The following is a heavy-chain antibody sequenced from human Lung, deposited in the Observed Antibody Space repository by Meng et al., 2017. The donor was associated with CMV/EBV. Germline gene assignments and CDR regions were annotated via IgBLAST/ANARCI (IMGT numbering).Heavy chain of an antibody. Sequence: GGSXRLXCAASGFTFSTYWMHWVRQVPGKGLVWVSRISSDGSSTRSYADSVKGRFTISRDNAKNTLYLQMNSLRAEDTAVYYCVRGAMCSSTSCYKYYYYGMDVWXQGTTVTVSS. D-gene: IGHD2-2*02. V-gene: IGHV3-74*01. CDR1: GFTFSTYW. CDR2: ISSDGSSTR. J-gene: IGHJ6*01. CDR3: VRGAMCSSTSCYKYYYYGMDV.